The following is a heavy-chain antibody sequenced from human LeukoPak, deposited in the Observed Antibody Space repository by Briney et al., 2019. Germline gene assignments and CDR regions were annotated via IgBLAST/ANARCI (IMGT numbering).Heavy chain of an antibody. CDR3: ARPPNYYYGSGSHWGVWFDP. CDR2: IYPGDSDT. D-gene: IGHD3-10*01. CDR1: GYSFTTYW. V-gene: IGHV5-51*01. Sequence: GESLKISCKGSGYSFTTYWIGWVRQMPGKGLEWMGIIYPGDSDTRYSPSLQGQVTISADKSISTAYLQWSTLKASDTATYYRARPPNYYYGSGSHWGVWFDPWGQGTLVTVSS. J-gene: IGHJ5*02.